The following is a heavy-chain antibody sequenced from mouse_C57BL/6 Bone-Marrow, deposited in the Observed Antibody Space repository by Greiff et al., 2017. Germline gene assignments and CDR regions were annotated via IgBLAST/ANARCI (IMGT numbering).Heavy chain of an antibody. Sequence: QVQLQQPGAGLVKPGASVTLSCKASGYTFTSYWMHWVKQRPGRGLEWIGRIDTNSGGTKYNEKLNSKATLTVDKPSSTAYMQLSSLTSEDSAVYYGARGDYYGQRFAYWGQGTLVTVSA. J-gene: IGHJ3*01. V-gene: IGHV1-72*01. CDR3: ARGDYYGQRFAY. CDR1: GYTFTSYW. D-gene: IGHD2-1*01. CDR2: IDTNSGGT.